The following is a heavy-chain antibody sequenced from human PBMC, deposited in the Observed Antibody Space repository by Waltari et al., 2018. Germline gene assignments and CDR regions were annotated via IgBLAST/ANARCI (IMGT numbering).Heavy chain of an antibody. V-gene: IGHV4-39*01. J-gene: IGHJ4*02. CDR1: GGSISSSSYY. Sequence: QLQLQESGPGLVKPSEPLSLTCTVSGGSISSSSYYWGWIRQPPGKGLEWIGSIYYSGSTYYNPSLKSRVTISVDTSKNQFSLKLSSVTAADTAVYYCARQDVVGFTVTDYWGQGTLVTVSS. CDR3: ARQDVVGFTVTDY. CDR2: IYYSGST. D-gene: IGHD4-17*01.